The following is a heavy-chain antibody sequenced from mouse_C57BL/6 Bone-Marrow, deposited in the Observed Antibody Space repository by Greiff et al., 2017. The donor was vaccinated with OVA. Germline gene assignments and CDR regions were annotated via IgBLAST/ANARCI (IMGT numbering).Heavy chain of an antibody. CDR3: TTGITTVVALYYYAMDY. Sequence: VQLQQSGAELVRPGASVKLSCTASGFNIKDDYMHWVKQRPDQGLEWIGWIDPENGDTEYASKFQGKATITADTSSNTAYLQLSSLTSEDTAVYYCTTGITTVVALYYYAMDYWGQGTSVTVSS. CDR2: IDPENGDT. J-gene: IGHJ4*01. V-gene: IGHV14-4*01. CDR1: GFNIKDDY. D-gene: IGHD1-1*01.